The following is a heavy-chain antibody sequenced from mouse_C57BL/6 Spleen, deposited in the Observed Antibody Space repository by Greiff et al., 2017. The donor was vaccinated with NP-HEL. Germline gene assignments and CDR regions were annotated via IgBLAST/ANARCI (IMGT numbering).Heavy chain of an antibody. D-gene: IGHD2-4*01. J-gene: IGHJ4*01. Sequence: QVQLQQSGPELVKPGASVKISCKASGYAFSSSWMNWVKQRPGKGLEWIGRIYPGDGDTNYNGKFKGKATLTADKSSSTAYMQLSSLTSEDSAVYFCARNYDYDGGAMDYWGQGTSVTVSS. CDR3: ARNYDYDGGAMDY. CDR1: GYAFSSSW. V-gene: IGHV1-82*01. CDR2: IYPGDGDT.